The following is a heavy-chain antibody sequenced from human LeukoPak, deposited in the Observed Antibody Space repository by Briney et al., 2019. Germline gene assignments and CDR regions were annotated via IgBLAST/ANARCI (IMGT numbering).Heavy chain of an antibody. V-gene: IGHV3-53*01. J-gene: IGHJ4*02. CDR2: LYSDGNT. Sequence: PGGSLRLSCAASGFSVITNEMTWVRQAPGKGLEWVSVLYSDGNTKYADSVQGRFTISRDNSKNTLYLEMNSLSPDDTAVYYYARGVEPLAANTLAYWGQGTLVTVSS. CDR3: ARGVEPLAANTLAY. CDR1: GFSVITNE. D-gene: IGHD1-14*01.